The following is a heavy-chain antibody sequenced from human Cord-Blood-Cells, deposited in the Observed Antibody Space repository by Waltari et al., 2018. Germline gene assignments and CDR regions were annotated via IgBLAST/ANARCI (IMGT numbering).Heavy chain of an antibody. V-gene: IGHV4-39*01. Sequence: QLQLQESGPGLVKPSETLSLTCTVSGGSLSSSSYYRGWIRQPPGKGLEWIGSIYYSGSTYYNPSLKSRVTISVDTSKNQFSLKLSSVTAADTAVYYCASVRFLEWLLYYWGQGTLVTVSS. CDR3: ASVRFLEWLLYY. J-gene: IGHJ4*02. D-gene: IGHD3-3*01. CDR2: IYYSGST. CDR1: GGSLSSSSYY.